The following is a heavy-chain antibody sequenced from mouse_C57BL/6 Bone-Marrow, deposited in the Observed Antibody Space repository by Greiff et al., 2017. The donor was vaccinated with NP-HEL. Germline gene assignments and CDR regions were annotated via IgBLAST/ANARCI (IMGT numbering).Heavy chain of an antibody. CDR1: GYTFTSYW. D-gene: IGHD4-1*01. CDR3: ARKANWGFAY. V-gene: IGHV1-69*01. Sequence: QVQLQQSGAELVMPGASVKLSCKASGYTFTSYWMHWVKQRPGQGLEWIGEIDPSDSYTNYNQKFKGKSTLTVDKSSSTAYMQLSSLTSEDSAVYYCARKANWGFAYWGQGTLVTVSA. CDR2: IDPSDSYT. J-gene: IGHJ3*01.